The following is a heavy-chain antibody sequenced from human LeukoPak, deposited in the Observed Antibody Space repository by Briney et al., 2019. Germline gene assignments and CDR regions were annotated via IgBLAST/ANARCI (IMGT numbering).Heavy chain of an antibody. CDR3: ARDHAGVVVPAAVDY. J-gene: IGHJ4*02. CDR2: IGAYNGNT. V-gene: IGHV1-18*01. D-gene: IGHD2-2*01. Sequence: ASVKVSCKASGYTFTSYGISWVRQAPGQGLEWMGWIGAYNGNTNYAQKLQGRVTMTTDTSTSTAYMELRSLRSDDTAVCYCARDHAGVVVPAAVDYWGQGTLVTVSS. CDR1: GYTFTSYG.